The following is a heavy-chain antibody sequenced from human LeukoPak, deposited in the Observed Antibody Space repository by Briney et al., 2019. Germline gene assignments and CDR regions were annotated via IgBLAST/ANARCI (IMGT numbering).Heavy chain of an antibody. D-gene: IGHD3-22*01. CDR3: ARGPHYYDSKTFDY. V-gene: IGHV4-31*03. CDR1: GGSISSGGYY. Sequence: SETLSLTCTVSGGSISSGGYYWRWIRQHPGKGLEWIGYIYYSGSTYYNPSLKSRVTISVDTSKNQFSLKLRSVTAADTAVYYCARGPHYYDSKTFDYWGQGTLVTVSS. J-gene: IGHJ4*02. CDR2: IYYSGST.